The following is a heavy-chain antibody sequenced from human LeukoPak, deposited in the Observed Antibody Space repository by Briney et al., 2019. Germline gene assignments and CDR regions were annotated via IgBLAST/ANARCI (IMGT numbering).Heavy chain of an antibody. V-gene: IGHV4-38-2*02. CDR1: GYSISSGCY. CDR2: IYHSGST. J-gene: IGHJ4*02. D-gene: IGHD3-9*01. CDR3: AGGEVGRYFDWLREYYFDY. Sequence: SETLSLTCTVSGYSISSGCYWGWIRQPPGKGLEWIGSIYHSGSTYYNPSLKSRVTISVDTSKNQFSLKLSSVTAADTAVYYCAGGEVGRYFDWLREYYFDYWGQGTLVAVSS.